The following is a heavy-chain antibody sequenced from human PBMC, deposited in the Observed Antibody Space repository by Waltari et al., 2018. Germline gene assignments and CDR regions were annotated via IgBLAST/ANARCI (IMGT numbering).Heavy chain of an antibody. Sequence: ELQLVESGGGSVQPGESLRLSCTASELPLSGFWMSWGRQAPGKGLEWVANIKADGSEKYYVDSVKGRFTISRDDAKNSLFLQMNRLRVEDTAVYYCVGPRGVTGTTPFAHWGQGTLVSVAS. V-gene: IGHV3-7*01. CDR1: ELPLSGFW. J-gene: IGHJ4*02. CDR3: VGPRGVTGTTPFAH. D-gene: IGHD1-1*01. CDR2: IKADGSEK.